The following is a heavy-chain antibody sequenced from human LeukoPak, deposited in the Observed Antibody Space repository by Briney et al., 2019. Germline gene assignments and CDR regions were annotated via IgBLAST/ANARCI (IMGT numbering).Heavy chain of an antibody. Sequence: GRSLRLSCAASGFTFSSYAMHWVRQAPGKGLEWVAVISYDGSNKYYADSVKGRFTISRDNSKNTLYLQMNSLRAEDAAVYYCASIGYCNGGSCYPSRYYYMDVWGKGTTVTVSS. CDR1: GFTFSSYA. J-gene: IGHJ6*03. D-gene: IGHD2-15*01. CDR2: ISYDGSNK. V-gene: IGHV3-30*04. CDR3: ASIGYCNGGSCYPSRYYYMDV.